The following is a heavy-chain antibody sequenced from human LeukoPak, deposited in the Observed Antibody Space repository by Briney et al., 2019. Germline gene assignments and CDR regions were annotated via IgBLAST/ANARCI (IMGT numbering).Heavy chain of an antibody. Sequence: PSETLSLTCAVYGGSFSGYYWSWIRQPPGKGLEWIGEINHSGSTNYNPSLKGRVTISVGTSKNQFSLKLSSVTAADTAVYYCARKNMVRGVILDYWGQGTLVTVSS. CDR1: GGSFSGYY. V-gene: IGHV4-34*01. CDR3: ARKNMVRGVILDY. D-gene: IGHD3-10*01. J-gene: IGHJ4*02. CDR2: INHSGST.